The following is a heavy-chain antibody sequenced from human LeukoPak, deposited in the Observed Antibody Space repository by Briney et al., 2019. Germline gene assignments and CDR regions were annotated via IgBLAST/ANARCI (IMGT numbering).Heavy chain of an antibody. D-gene: IGHD6-19*01. J-gene: IGHJ6*03. Sequence: SSETLSLTCTVSGCSISSYYWSWLRQPPGKGLEWIGYIYYSGSTNYNPSLKSRVTISEDTSKNQFSLKLSSVTTADTAVYYCARVRFGAVAGRYYYYMDVCGKGTTVSVSS. CDR1: GCSISSYY. V-gene: IGHV4-59*01. CDR2: IYYSGST. CDR3: ARVRFGAVAGRYYYYMDV.